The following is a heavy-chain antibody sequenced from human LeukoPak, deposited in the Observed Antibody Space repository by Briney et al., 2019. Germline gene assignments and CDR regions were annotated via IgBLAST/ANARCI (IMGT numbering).Heavy chain of an antibody. Sequence: PSETLSLTCAVYGGSFSGYYWSWIRQPPGKGLEWIGEINHSGSTNYNPSLKSRVTISVDTSKNQFSLKLISVTAADTAVYYCARGRAPLDYWGQGTLVTVSS. CDR1: GGSFSGYY. CDR2: INHSGST. CDR3: ARGRAPLDY. J-gene: IGHJ4*02. V-gene: IGHV4-34*01.